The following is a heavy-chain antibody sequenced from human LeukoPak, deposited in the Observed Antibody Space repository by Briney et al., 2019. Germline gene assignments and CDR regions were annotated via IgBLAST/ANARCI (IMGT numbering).Heavy chain of an antibody. CDR3: ARESGQPRGYYYYGMGV. D-gene: IGHD6-25*01. J-gene: IGHJ6*02. CDR1: GGSISSSSYY. Sequence: SETLSLTCTVSGGSISSSSYYWSWIRQPPGKGLEWIGYIYYSGSTNYNPSLKSRVTISVDTSKNQFSLKLSSVTAADTAVYYCARESGQPRGYYYYGMGVWGQGTTVTVSS. CDR2: IYYSGST. V-gene: IGHV4-61*01.